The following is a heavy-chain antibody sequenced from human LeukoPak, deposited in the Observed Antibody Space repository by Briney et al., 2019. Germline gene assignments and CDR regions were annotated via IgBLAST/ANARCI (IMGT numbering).Heavy chain of an antibody. Sequence: SETLSLTCTVSGGSISRYYWSWIWQPPGKGLEWIGYIYYSGSTNYNPSLKSRVTISVDTSKNQFSLKLSSVTAADTAVYYCARAWGRSGIYSSSWYRYHYYYGMDVWGQGTTVTVSS. D-gene: IGHD6-13*01. CDR3: ARAWGRSGIYSSSWYRYHYYYGMDV. J-gene: IGHJ6*02. CDR2: IYYSGST. V-gene: IGHV4-59*01. CDR1: GGSISRYY.